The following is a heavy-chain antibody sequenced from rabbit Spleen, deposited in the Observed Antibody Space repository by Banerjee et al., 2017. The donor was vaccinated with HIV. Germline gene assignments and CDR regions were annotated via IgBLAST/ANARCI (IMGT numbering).Heavy chain of an antibody. CDR1: GFSFNSNYN. CDR2: IYSGGSVST. CDR3: ARAVNGNHDYWGF. V-gene: IGHV1S45*01. Sequence: QEQLEESGGDLVKPEGSLTLTCTASGFSFNSNYNMCWVRQAPGKGLEWIACIYSGGSVSTYYANWAKGRFTISKTSSTTVTLQMTSLTAADTATYFCARAVNGNHDYWGFWGPGTLVTVS. D-gene: IGHD2-1*01. J-gene: IGHJ3*01.